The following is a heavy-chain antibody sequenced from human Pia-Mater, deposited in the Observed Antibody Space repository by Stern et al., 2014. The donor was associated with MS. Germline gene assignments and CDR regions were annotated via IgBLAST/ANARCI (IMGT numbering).Heavy chain of an antibody. V-gene: IGHV4-59*01. J-gene: IGHJ4*02. CDR3: ARDLSD. Sequence: QLQLQESSPGLVKPSETLSLTCTVSGVSISDYFWNWIRQPPGKGLECIGSTYYSGYTNYNPSLKSRVTISLDTSKNQFSLELHSVTAADTAVYYCARDLSDWGQGTLVTVSS. CDR1: GVSISDYF. D-gene: IGHD2/OR15-2a*01. CDR2: TYYSGYT.